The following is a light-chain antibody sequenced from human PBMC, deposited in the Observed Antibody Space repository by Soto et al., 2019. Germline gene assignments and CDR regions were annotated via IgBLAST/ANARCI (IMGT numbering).Light chain of an antibody. CDR3: CSYAGSSTYV. Sequence: QSALTQPASVSGSPGQSITISCTGTSSDVGSYNLVSWYQQYPGKAPKLMISEVNKRPSGVSNRFSCSKSGNTASLTISGLQAEDEADYYCCSYAGSSTYVFGTGTKLTVL. CDR2: EVN. V-gene: IGLV2-23*02. CDR1: SSDVGSYNL. J-gene: IGLJ1*01.